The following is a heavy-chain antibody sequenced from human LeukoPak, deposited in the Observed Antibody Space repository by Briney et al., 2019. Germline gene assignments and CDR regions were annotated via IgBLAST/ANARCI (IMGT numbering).Heavy chain of an antibody. CDR2: FDPEDGET. V-gene: IGHV1-24*01. Sequence: ASVKVSCKVSGYTLTELSMHWVRQAPGKGLEWMGGFDPEDGETIYAQKFQGRVTMTKGTSTDTAYMELSSLRSEDTAVYYCATDGMYCSGGSCYERWGQGTLVTVSS. CDR3: ATDGMYCSGGSCYER. D-gene: IGHD2-15*01. J-gene: IGHJ4*02. CDR1: GYTLTELS.